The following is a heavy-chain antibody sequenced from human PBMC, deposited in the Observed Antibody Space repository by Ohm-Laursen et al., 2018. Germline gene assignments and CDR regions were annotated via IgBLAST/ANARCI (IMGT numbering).Heavy chain of an antibody. CDR3: AGGYQLPYY. V-gene: IGHV4-59*06. D-gene: IGHD2-2*01. CDR1: GGAISNYY. J-gene: IGHJ4*02. CDR2: ISYSGST. Sequence: GTLSLTCTVSGGAISNYYWSWIRQPPGKGLEWIGYISYSGSTYYNPSLRSLVTISLDTSKNQFSLSLTSVMAADTAIYFCAGGYQLPYYWGQGSLVTVSS.